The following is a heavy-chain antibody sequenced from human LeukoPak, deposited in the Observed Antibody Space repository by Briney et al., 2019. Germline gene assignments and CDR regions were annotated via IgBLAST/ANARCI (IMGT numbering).Heavy chain of an antibody. CDR3: AKGSWATDGDYDSAFVY. Sequence: GGSLRLSCAASGFTFSSYAMSWVRQAPGKGLEWVSAISGSGGSTYYADSVKGRFTISRDNSKNTLYLQMNSLRAEDTAVYYCAKGSWATDGDYDSAFVYWGQGTLVTVSS. V-gene: IGHV3-23*01. D-gene: IGHD4-17*01. J-gene: IGHJ4*02. CDR1: GFTFSSYA. CDR2: ISGSGGST.